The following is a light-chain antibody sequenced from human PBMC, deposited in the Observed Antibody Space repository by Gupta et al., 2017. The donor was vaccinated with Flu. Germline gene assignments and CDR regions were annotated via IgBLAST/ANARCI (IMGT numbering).Light chain of an antibody. CDR2: AAS. J-gene: IGKJ4*01. V-gene: IGKV1-17*01. CDR3: RQYTHYPLT. Sequence: EIQMTQSPSSLSAYVGDRVTITCRASQGIRNDLSWYQQSPGKAPKRLIYAASSLESGVPSRFSGSGSGTEFTLTITSLQPEDVATYYCRQYTHYPLTFGGGTKVEMK. CDR1: QGIRND.